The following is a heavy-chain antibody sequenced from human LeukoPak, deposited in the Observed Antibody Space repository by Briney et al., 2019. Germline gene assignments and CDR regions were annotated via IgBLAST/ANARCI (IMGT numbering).Heavy chain of an antibody. CDR1: GATFSSYA. J-gene: IGHJ6*04. V-gene: IGHV1-69*13. D-gene: IGHD3-10*01. CDR3: ARDTRWFGESDYYYYGMDV. CDR2: IIPIFGTA. Sequence: GASVKVSCKASGATFSSYAISWVRQAPGQGLEWMGGIIPIFGTANYEQKFQGRVTITADESTSTAYMELSSMRSEDTAVYYCARDTRWFGESDYYYYGMDVWGKGTTVTVSS.